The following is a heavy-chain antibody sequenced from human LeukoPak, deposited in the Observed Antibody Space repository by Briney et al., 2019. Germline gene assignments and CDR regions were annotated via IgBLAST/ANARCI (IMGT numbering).Heavy chain of an antibody. CDR2: IYTSGST. CDR3: ARDNPPRTLDAFDI. Sequence: SETLSLTCTVSGGSISSYYWSWIRQPAGKGLEWIGRIYTSGSTNYNPSLKSRVTMSVDTSKNQFSLKLSSVTAADTAVYYCARDNPPRTLDAFDIWGQGTMVTVSS. D-gene: IGHD1-14*01. CDR1: GGSISSYY. J-gene: IGHJ3*02. V-gene: IGHV4-4*07.